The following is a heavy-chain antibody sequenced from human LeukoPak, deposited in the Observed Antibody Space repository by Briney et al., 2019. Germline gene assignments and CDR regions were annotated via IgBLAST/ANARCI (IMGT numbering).Heavy chain of an antibody. D-gene: IGHD3-3*01. CDR2: ISSSSSYI. V-gene: IGHV3-21*01. CDR3: ARDQRITIFGVVTSYGMDV. CDR1: GFTFSSYS. J-gene: IGHJ6*02. Sequence: GGSLRLSCAASGFTFSSYSMNWVRQAPGKGLEWVSSISSSSSYIYYADSVKGRFTISRDNAKNSLYLQMNSLRAEDTAVYYCARDQRITIFGVVTSYGMDVWGQGTTVTVSS.